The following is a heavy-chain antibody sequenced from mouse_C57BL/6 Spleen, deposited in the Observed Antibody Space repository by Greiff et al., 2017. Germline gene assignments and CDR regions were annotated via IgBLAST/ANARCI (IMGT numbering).Heavy chain of an antibody. D-gene: IGHD2-4*01. Sequence: ESGPGLVKPSQSLSLTCSVTGYSITSGYYWNWIRQFPGNKLEWMGYISYDGSNNYNPSLKNRISITRDTSKNQFFLKLNSVTTEDTATYYCARDLYDYDLCFAYWGQGTLVTVSA. J-gene: IGHJ3*01. V-gene: IGHV3-6*01. CDR3: ARDLYDYDLCFAY. CDR2: ISYDGSN. CDR1: GYSITSGYY.